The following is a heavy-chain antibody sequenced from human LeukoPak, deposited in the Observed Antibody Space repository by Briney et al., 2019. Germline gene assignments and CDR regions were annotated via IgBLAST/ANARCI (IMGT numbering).Heavy chain of an antibody. D-gene: IGHD3-22*01. J-gene: IGHJ4*02. CDR1: GFTFSSYA. CDR2: ISGSGGST. V-gene: IGHV3-23*01. Sequence: PGGSLRLSCAASGFTFSSYAMSCVRQAPGKGLEWVSAISGSGGSTYYADSVKGRFTISRDNSKNTLYLQMNSLRAEDTAVYYCAKPSYYDSSGYYSYYFDYWGQGTLVTVSS. CDR3: AKPSYYDSSGYYSYYFDY.